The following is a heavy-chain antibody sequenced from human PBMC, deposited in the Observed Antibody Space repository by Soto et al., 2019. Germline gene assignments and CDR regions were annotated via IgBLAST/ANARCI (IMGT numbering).Heavy chain of an antibody. J-gene: IGHJ6*02. D-gene: IGHD3-10*01. CDR3: ARHGSNYYGSGSYYNEDYYYYGMDV. V-gene: IGHV5-51*01. CDR1: GYSFTSYW. Sequence: PGVSLKISCKGSGYSFTSYWIGLVRQMPGKGLEWMGIIYPGDSDTRYSPSFQGQVTISADKSISTAYLQWSSLKASDTAMYYCARHGSNYYGSGSYYNEDYYYYGMDVWGQGTTVTVSS. CDR2: IYPGDSDT.